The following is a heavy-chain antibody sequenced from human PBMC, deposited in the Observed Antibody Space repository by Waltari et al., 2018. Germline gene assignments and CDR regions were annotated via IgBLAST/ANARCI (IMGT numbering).Heavy chain of an antibody. CDR2: FGTA. Sequence: FGTANYAQKFQGRVTITADESTSTAYMELSSLRSEDTAVYYCARRESGWATIDYWGQGTLVTVSS. V-gene: IGHV1-69*01. CDR3: ARRESGWATIDY. J-gene: IGHJ4*02. D-gene: IGHD1-26*01.